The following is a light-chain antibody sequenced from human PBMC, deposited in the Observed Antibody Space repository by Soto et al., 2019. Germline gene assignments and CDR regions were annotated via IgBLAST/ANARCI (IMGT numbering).Light chain of an antibody. CDR2: GAS. J-gene: IGKJ4*01. Sequence: EIVLTQSPGTLSLSPGERATLSCRASQSVSSNLAWYQQKPGQAPRLIIHGASRRATDIPDRFSGSGSGADFTLTINTLEPEDFAVYYCQQYGRSPRTFGGGTKVEIK. V-gene: IGKV3-20*01. CDR1: QSVSSN. CDR3: QQYGRSPRT.